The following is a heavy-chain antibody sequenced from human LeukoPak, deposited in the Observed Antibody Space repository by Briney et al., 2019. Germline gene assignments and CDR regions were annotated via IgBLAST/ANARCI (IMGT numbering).Heavy chain of an antibody. Sequence: ASVKVSCKASGYTFTGYYMHWVRQAPGQGLEWMGRINPNSGGTNYAQKFQGRVTMTRDTSISTAYMELSRLRSDDTAVYYCARGSGYSYGFPGFDPWSQGTLVTVSS. D-gene: IGHD5-18*01. J-gene: IGHJ5*02. CDR1: GYTFTGYY. CDR2: INPNSGGT. CDR3: ARGSGYSYGFPGFDP. V-gene: IGHV1-2*06.